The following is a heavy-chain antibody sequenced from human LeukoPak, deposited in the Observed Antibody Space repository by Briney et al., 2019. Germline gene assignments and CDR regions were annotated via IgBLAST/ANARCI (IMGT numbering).Heavy chain of an antibody. D-gene: IGHD2/OR15-2a*01. CDR3: ASRCNNWYFDL. CDR1: GFTFSVAA. CDR2: ISSSGSTI. Sequence: GGSLRLSCAASGFTFSVAAMTWVRQAPGEGLEWVSYISSSGSTIYYADSVKGRFTISRDNAKNSLYLQMNSLRAEDTAVYYCASRCNNWYFDLWGRGTLVTVSS. V-gene: IGHV3-48*03. J-gene: IGHJ2*01.